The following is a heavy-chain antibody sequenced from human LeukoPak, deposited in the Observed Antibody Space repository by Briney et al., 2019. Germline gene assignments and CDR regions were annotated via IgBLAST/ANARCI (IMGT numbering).Heavy chain of an antibody. D-gene: IGHD6-19*01. Sequence: SETLSLTCAVYGGSFSGYYWSWIRQPPGKGLEWIGEINHSGSTNYNPSLKSRVTISVDTSKNQFSLKLSSVTAADTAVYYCARKGYSSGWPFDYWGQGTLVTVSS. J-gene: IGHJ4*02. CDR1: GGSFSGYY. CDR3: ARKGYSSGWPFDY. V-gene: IGHV4-34*01. CDR2: INHSGST.